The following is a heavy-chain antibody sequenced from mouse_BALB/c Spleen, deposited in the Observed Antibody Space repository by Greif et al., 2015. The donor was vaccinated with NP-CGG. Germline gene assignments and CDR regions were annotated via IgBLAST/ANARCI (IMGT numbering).Heavy chain of an antibody. J-gene: IGHJ3*01. CDR3: ARWGIHYYGYDAY. CDR2: INPYNDGT. D-gene: IGHD1-2*01. Sequence: VQLQQSGPELVKPGASVKMSCKASGYTFTSYVMHWVKQKPGQGLEWIGYINPYNDGTKYNEKFKGKATLTSDKSSSTACMELSSLTSEDSAVYYCARWGIHYYGYDAYWGQGTLVTVSA. CDR1: GYTFTSYV. V-gene: IGHV1-14*01.